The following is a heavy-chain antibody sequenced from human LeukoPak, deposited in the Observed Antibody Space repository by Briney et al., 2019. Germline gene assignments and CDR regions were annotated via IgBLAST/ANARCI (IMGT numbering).Heavy chain of an antibody. D-gene: IGHD3-3*01. V-gene: IGHV3-23*01. CDR2: IYENGGTT. J-gene: IGHJ4*02. Sequence: GGSLRLSCVGSGFTFRSHAMSWVRQAPEKGLEFVSGIYENGGTTYYADSVKGRFSISRDNSKNTLYLQMNSLRAEDTAVYYCAKEGEYYDFWSGYYWYYFDYWGQGTLVTVSS. CDR3: AKEGEYYDFWSGYYWYYFDY. CDR1: GFTFRSHA.